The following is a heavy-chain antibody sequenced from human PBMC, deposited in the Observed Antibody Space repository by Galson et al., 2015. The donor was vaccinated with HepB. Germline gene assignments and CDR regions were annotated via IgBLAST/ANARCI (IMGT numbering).Heavy chain of an antibody. CDR3: ATQGLDYD. CDR2: IIPMYGTA. Sequence: SVKVSCKASGSTFSLYAFSWVRQAPGQGLEWMGGIIPMYGTADYAQKFQGRVTITADESTRTVYMELSSLRSEDTAVYYCATQGLDYDGGQGTLVTVSS. D-gene: IGHD4-17*01. V-gene: IGHV1-69*13. J-gene: IGHJ4*02. CDR1: GSTFSLYA.